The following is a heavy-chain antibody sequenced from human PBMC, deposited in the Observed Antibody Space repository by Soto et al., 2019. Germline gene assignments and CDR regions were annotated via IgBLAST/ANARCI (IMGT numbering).Heavy chain of an antibody. CDR1: GGTFSSYA. J-gene: IGHJ5*02. CDR3: ASSGGSGYYRGWFDP. Sequence: QVQLVQSGAEVKKPGSSVKVSCKASGGTFSSYAISWVRQAPGQGLEWMGGIIPIFGTANYEQKFQGRVTITADKSTSTASMELSSLRSEDTAVYYCASSGGSGYYRGWFDPWGQGTLVTVSS. CDR2: IIPIFGTA. D-gene: IGHD3-22*01. V-gene: IGHV1-69*06.